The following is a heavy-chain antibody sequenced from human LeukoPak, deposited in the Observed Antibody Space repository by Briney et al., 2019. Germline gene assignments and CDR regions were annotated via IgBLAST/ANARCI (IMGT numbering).Heavy chain of an antibody. D-gene: IGHD2-21*02. Sequence: ASVKVSCKASGYTFTSYGISWVRQAPGQGLEWMGWISAYNGNTNYAQKLQGRVTMTTDTSTSTAYMELRSLRSDDTAVYYCARGHVLAYCGGDCYSDYWGQGTLVTVSS. CDR2: ISAYNGNT. V-gene: IGHV1-18*01. CDR1: GYTFTSYG. CDR3: ARGHVLAYCGGDCYSDY. J-gene: IGHJ4*02.